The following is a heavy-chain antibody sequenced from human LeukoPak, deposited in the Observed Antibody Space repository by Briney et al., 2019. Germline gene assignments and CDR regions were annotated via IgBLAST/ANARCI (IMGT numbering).Heavy chain of an antibody. CDR3: AKFLVVAAAATGTAFDY. Sequence: PGGSLRLSCAASGFTFSSYAMSWVRQAPGKGLEWVSAISGSGGSTYYADSVKGRFTISRDNSKNTLYLQMNSLRAEDTAVYYCAKFLVVAAAATGTAFDYGGQGTLGTVSS. CDR1: GFTFSSYA. D-gene: IGHD2-15*01. CDR2: ISGSGGST. J-gene: IGHJ4*02. V-gene: IGHV3-23*01.